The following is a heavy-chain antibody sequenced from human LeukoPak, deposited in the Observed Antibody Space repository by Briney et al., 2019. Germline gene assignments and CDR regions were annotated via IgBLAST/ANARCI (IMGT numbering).Heavy chain of an antibody. Sequence: ASVKVSCKASGYTFTSYDINWVRQATGQGLEWMGWMNPNTGNTGYGQKFQGRVTITADKSTSTAYMELSSLRSEDTAVYYCARDLIDGYYPNNWFDPWGQGTLVTVSS. D-gene: IGHD3-22*01. CDR1: GYTFTSYD. CDR3: ARDLIDGYYPNNWFDP. CDR2: MNPNTGNT. J-gene: IGHJ5*02. V-gene: IGHV1-8*01.